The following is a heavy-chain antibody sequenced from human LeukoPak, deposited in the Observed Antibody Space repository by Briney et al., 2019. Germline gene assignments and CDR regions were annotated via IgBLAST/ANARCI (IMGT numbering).Heavy chain of an antibody. V-gene: IGHV3-11*01. CDR2: ITSSGTTT. D-gene: IGHD3-10*01. Sequence: GGSLRLSCAASGFRFSDNSMSWIRQAPGNGLEWISYITSSGTTTYYADSVKGRFTISRDNAKNSLYLQMSSLRAEDTAVYYCARGFYGSGSHYFDYWGQGTLVTVSS. CDR1: GFRFSDNS. CDR3: ARGFYGSGSHYFDY. J-gene: IGHJ4*02.